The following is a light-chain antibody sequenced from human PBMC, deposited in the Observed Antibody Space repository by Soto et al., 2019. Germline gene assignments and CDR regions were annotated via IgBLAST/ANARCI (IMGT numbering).Light chain of an antibody. Sequence: QSVLTQPASVSGSPGQSITISCTGTSSDVGAYNYVSWYQHHPGKAPKLIIYDVSNRPSGVSNRFSGSKSGNTASLTISGLQAEDEADFYCSSYTTNSTLVFGGGTKLTVL. V-gene: IGLV2-14*03. CDR1: SSDVGAYNY. CDR2: DVS. J-gene: IGLJ3*02. CDR3: SSYTTNSTLV.